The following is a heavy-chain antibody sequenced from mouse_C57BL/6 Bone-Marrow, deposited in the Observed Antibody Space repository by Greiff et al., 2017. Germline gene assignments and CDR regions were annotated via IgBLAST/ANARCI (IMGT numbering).Heavy chain of an antibody. Sequence: EVMLQQSGAELVRPGASVKLSCTASGFNIKDDYMHWVKQRPEQGLEWIGWIDPENGDTEYASKFQGKATITADTSSNTAYLQLSSLTSEDTAVYYCTRGYYEAYWGQGTLVTVSA. CDR3: TRGYYEAY. V-gene: IGHV14-4*01. J-gene: IGHJ3*01. CDR1: GFNIKDDY. D-gene: IGHD2-3*01. CDR2: IDPENGDT.